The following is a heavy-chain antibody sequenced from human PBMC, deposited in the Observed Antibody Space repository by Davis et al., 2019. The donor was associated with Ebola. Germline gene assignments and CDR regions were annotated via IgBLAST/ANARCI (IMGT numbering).Heavy chain of an antibody. D-gene: IGHD1-26*01. CDR2: LGTSADT. V-gene: IGHV3-53*01. CDR1: GFIVSDKY. J-gene: IGHJ3*02. Sequence: GGSLRLSCVVSGFIVSDKYMSWVRQAPGKGLEWVSTLGTSADTYYADSVKGRFTISRDNSKNTLYLQMNGLRVEDTAIYYCAKDTSNIWFDIWGQGTMVTVSS. CDR3: AKDTSNIWFDI.